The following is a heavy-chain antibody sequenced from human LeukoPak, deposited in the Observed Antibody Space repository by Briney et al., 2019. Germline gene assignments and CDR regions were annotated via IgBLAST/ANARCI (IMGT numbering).Heavy chain of an antibody. Sequence: GGSLRLSRAASGFTFTRYAMTWVRQAPGKGLEWVSAISGSGGSTFFAHSVKGRFTISRDNSKNMLYLQMNSLSPEDTAVYYCAKDGYSDSTGYYAWFDPWGQGALVTVSS. J-gene: IGHJ5*02. V-gene: IGHV3-23*01. CDR1: GFTFTRYA. D-gene: IGHD3-22*01. CDR2: ISGSGGST. CDR3: AKDGYSDSTGYYAWFDP.